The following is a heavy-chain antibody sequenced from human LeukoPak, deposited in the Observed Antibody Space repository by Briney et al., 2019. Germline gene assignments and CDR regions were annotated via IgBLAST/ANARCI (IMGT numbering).Heavy chain of an antibody. CDR1: GGSFSGYY. CDR2: INHSGST. Sequence: PSETLSLTCAVYGGSFSGYYWSWIRQPPGKGLEWIGEINHSGSTNYNPSLKSRVTISVDTSKNQFSLKLSSVTAADTAVYYCARAGYGGNCGRIDYWGQGTLVTVSS. V-gene: IGHV4-34*01. CDR3: ARAGYGGNCGRIDY. D-gene: IGHD4-23*01. J-gene: IGHJ4*02.